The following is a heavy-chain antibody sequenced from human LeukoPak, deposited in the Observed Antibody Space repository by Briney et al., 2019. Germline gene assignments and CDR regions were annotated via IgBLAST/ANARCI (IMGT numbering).Heavy chain of an antibody. J-gene: IGHJ3*02. CDR2: IYYSGST. D-gene: IGHD6-6*01. Sequence: SETLSLTCTVSGGSICSYYWSWIRQPPGKGLEWIGYIYYSGSTNYNPSLKSRVTISVDTSKNQFSLKLSSVTAADTAVYYCARAWRSRSPAYAFDIWGQGTMVTVSS. V-gene: IGHV4-59*01. CDR1: GGSICSYY. CDR3: ARAWRSRSPAYAFDI.